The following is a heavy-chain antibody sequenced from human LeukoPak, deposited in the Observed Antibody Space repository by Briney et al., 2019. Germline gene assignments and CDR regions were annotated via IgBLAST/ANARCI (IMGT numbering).Heavy chain of an antibody. CDR3: ARVKVYNLDY. CDR1: GFTFDDYA. V-gene: IGHV3-9*01. Sequence: GGSLRLSCAASGFTFDDYAMHWVRQAPGKGLEWVSGISWNSGSIGYADSVKGRFTISRDNAKNSLYLQMNSLRAEDTAVYYCARVKVYNLDYWGQGTLVTVSS. D-gene: IGHD1-14*01. CDR2: ISWNSGSI. J-gene: IGHJ4*02.